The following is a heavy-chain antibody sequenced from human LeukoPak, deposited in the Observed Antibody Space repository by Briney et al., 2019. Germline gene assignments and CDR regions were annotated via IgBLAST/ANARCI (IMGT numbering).Heavy chain of an antibody. CDR1: GYTFTSYY. CDR2: INPSGGST. CDR3: ARGGYYYDSSGYDAFDI. V-gene: IGHV1-46*01. J-gene: IGHJ3*02. Sequence: ASVKVSCKASGYTFTSYYMHWVRQAPGQGLEWMGIINPSGGSTSYTQKFQGRVTMTRDTSTSTVYMELSSLRSEDTAVYYCARGGYYYDSSGYDAFDIWGQGTMVTVSS. D-gene: IGHD3-22*01.